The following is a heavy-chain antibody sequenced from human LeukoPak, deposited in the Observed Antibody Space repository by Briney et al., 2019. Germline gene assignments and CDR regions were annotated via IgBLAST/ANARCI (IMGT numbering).Heavy chain of an antibody. CDR3: AASQTPYSGYDTFDY. CDR2: IVVGSGNT. Sequence: ASVKVSCKASGFTFTSSAMQWVRQARGQRLEWIGWIVVGSGNTNYAQKFQERVTITRDMSTSTAYMELSSLRSEDTAVYYCAASQTPYSGYDTFDYWGQGTLVTVSS. V-gene: IGHV1-58*02. D-gene: IGHD5-12*01. CDR1: GFTFTSSA. J-gene: IGHJ4*02.